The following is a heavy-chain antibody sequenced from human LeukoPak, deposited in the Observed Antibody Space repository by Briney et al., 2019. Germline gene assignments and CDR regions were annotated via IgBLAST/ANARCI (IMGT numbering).Heavy chain of an antibody. V-gene: IGHV3-7*03. CDR3: ARKAYGLDV. J-gene: IGHJ6*04. CDR2: IKQDGSEK. CDR1: GFTFSSYW. Sequence: GGSLRLSCAPSGFTFSSYWMSWVRQAPGKGLEWVANIKQDGSEKYYVDSVKGRFTISRDNVKNSLYLQMNSLRAEDTAVYYCARKAYGLDVWGKGTTVTVSS.